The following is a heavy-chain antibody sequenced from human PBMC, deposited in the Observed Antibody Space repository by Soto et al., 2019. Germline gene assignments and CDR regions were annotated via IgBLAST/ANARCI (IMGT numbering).Heavy chain of an antibody. V-gene: IGHV3-23*01. CDR1: GFTFSSWT. CDR2: TSGSSDRT. J-gene: IGHJ4*02. CDR3: AKGANLAHPYFFDS. Sequence: EVQLLESGGGLVQPGGSLRLSCAASGFTFSSWTMNWVRQAPGKGLEWVSSTSGSSDRTWYADSVKGRFTISRDNSKDTLHLQMNSLRAEDTAVYYCAKGANLAHPYFFDSWGQGTLVTVSS.